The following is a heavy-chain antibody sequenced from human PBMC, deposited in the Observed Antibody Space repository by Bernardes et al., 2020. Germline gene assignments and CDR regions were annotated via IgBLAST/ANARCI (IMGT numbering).Heavy chain of an antibody. CDR3: ANDAGVDVFFDY. D-gene: IGHD7-27*01. V-gene: IGHV3-23*01. CDR2: LKTNGETT. J-gene: IGHJ4*02. Sequence: RGSLRLSCVASGFASSDFGMAWVRQAPGKGLEWVSTLKTNGETTHYADSVNGRFTLSRDHSKNMLYPQMNSLRAEDTDVYYCANDAGVDVFFDYWGQGTLVTVSS. CDR1: GFASSDFG.